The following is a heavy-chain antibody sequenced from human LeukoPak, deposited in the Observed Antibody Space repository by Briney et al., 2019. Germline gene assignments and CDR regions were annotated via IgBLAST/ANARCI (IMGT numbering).Heavy chain of an antibody. Sequence: GGSLRLSCAASGFTFSSYAMSWVRQAPGKGLEWVGFIRSKAYGGTTEYAASVKGRFTISRDDSKSIAYLQMNSLKTEDTAVYYCTRDIVVVPAARMGAYYYYYMDVWGKGTTVTVSS. J-gene: IGHJ6*03. CDR2: IRSKAYGGTT. V-gene: IGHV3-49*04. CDR1: GFTFSSYA. D-gene: IGHD2-2*01. CDR3: TRDIVVVPAARMGAYYYYYMDV.